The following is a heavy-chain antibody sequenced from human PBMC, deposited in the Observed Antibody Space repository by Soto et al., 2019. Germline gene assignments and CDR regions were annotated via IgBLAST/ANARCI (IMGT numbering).Heavy chain of an antibody. V-gene: IGHV4-34*01. CDR3: ARGRYSGYAFYGMDV. J-gene: IGHJ6*02. D-gene: IGHD5-12*01. CDR1: GGSFTDYF. CDR2: INHSGTT. Sequence: SETLSLTCAVYGGSFTDYFWSWIRQPPGKGLEWIAEINHSGTTGYNPSLKSRVTISVDTSKNQFSLKLSSVTAADTAVYYCARGRYSGYAFYGMDVWGQGTTVTVSS.